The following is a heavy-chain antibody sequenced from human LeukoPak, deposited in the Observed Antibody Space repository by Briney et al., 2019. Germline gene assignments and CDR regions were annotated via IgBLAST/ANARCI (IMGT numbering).Heavy chain of an antibody. D-gene: IGHD1-7*01. CDR1: GYTFTGYH. Sequence: ASVKVSCKASGYTFTGYHIHWVRQAPGQGLEWMGRINPNSGDTNYAQKFQGRVTMTRDTSISTAYMELSRLRSDDTAVYYCCLLELRYYYYGMDVWGQGNTVTVSS. V-gene: IGHV1-2*06. CDR2: INPNSGDT. J-gene: IGHJ6*02. CDR3: CLLELRYYYYGMDV.